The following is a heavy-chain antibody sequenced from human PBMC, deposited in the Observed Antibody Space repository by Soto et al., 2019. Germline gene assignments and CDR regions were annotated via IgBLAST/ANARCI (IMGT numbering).Heavy chain of an antibody. CDR2: ISAYNGNT. D-gene: IGHD2-15*01. V-gene: IGHV1-18*04. CDR3: ARDCSFVICYPIYYRDVHY. J-gene: IGHJ4*01. CDR1: GYRIAGSG. Sequence: AAVKPSCEAWGYRIAGSGISWRRQAPGQGLEWMGWISAYNGNTNYAQKLQGRVTMTTDTSTSTACMELRSLRSDDTAVYYCARDCSFVICYPIYYRDVHY.